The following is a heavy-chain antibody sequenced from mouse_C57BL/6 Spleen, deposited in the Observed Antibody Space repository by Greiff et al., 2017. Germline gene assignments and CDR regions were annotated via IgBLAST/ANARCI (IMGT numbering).Heavy chain of an antibody. CDR3: ARSGGKGQCFDY. D-gene: IGHD1-1*02. J-gene: IGHJ2*01. CDR1: GYTFTSYW. V-gene: IGHV1-55*01. CDR2: IYPGSGST. Sequence: QVQLQQPGAELVKPGASVKMSCKASGYTFTSYWITWVKQRPGQGLEWIGDIYPGSGSTTYNEKFKSKATLTVAPSSSNAYLQLSRLTSEDSAVYYCARSGGKGQCFDYGGQGTTLTVSS.